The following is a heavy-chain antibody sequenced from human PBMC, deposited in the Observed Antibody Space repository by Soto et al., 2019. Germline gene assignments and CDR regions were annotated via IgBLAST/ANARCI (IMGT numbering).Heavy chain of an antibody. D-gene: IGHD2-15*01. V-gene: IGHV3-33*01. J-gene: IGHJ2*01. CDR2: IWSDGSNK. CDR1: GFTFSSYG. Sequence: QVQLVESGGGVVQPGTSLRLSCTASGFTFSSYGMHWVRQAPGKGLEWVAVIWSDGSNKYYADSVKGRSTISRDNSKNTLYLQMNNLRGEDTVVYYCASARSRWWYFDLWGRGTLVTVSS. CDR3: ASARSRWWYFDL.